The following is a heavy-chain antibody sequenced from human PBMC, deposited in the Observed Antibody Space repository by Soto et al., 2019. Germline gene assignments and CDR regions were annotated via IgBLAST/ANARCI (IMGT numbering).Heavy chain of an antibody. V-gene: IGHV4-30-4*01. CDR1: GGSISSGDYY. CDR2: IYYSGST. D-gene: IGHD3-3*01. Sequence: TLSLTCTVSGGSISSGDYYWSWIRQPPGKGLEWIGYIYYSGSTYYSPSLKSRVTISVDTSKNQFSLKLSSVTAADTAVYYCARSPGPYYDFWSGYFDYWGQGTLVTAPQ. CDR3: ARSPGPYYDFWSGYFDY. J-gene: IGHJ4*02.